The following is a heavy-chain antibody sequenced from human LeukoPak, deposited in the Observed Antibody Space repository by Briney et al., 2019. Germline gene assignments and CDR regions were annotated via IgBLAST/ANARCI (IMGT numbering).Heavy chain of an antibody. J-gene: IGHJ5*02. CDR1: GGSISSYY. CDR3: ARGFSTTVGYH. V-gene: IGHV4-59*01. Sequence: SETLSHTCTVSGGSISSYYWNWIRQPPGKGLEWIGYIYNSGSTNYNPSLKSRVTISVDTSTNQFSLKLRSVSAADTAAYYCARGFSTTVGYHWGQGTLVTVSS. CDR2: IYNSGST. D-gene: IGHD1-1*01.